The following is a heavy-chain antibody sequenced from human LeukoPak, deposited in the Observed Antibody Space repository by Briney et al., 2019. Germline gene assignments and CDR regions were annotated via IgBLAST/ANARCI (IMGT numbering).Heavy chain of an antibody. CDR2: IGTSTSTI. CDR1: GFTLSDND. CDR3: ARKTGPIDY. J-gene: IGHJ4*02. Sequence: GGSLRLSCAASGFTLSDNDMSWIRQPPGKGLEWVSYIGTSTSTIYYADSVKGRFTISKDHAKNSLYLQMNSLRAEDTAVYYCARKTGPIDYWGQGTLVTVSS. V-gene: IGHV3-11*01.